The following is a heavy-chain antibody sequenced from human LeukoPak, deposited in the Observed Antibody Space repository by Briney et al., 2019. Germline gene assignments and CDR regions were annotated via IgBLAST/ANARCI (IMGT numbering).Heavy chain of an antibody. J-gene: IGHJ4*02. CDR2: INHSGST. CDR1: GGSFSGYY. CDR3: ATLTEGEPAPDDY. Sequence: SETLPLTCAVYGGSFSGYYWSWIRQPPGKGLEWIGEINHSGSTNYNPSLKSRVTISVDTSKNQFSLKLSSVTAADTAVYYCATLTEGEPAPDDYWGQGTLVTVSS. V-gene: IGHV4-34*01. D-gene: IGHD3-16*01.